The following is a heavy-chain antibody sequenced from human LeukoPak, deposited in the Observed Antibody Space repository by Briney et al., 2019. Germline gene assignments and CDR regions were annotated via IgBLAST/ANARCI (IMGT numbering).Heavy chain of an antibody. J-gene: IGHJ4*02. CDR1: GYTFTSYY. CDR3: AREQYYYGSGSYEVLHDY. D-gene: IGHD3-10*01. CDR2: INPSGGST. Sequence: ASVKVSFKASGYTFTSYYMHWVRQAPGQGLEWMGIINPSGGSTSYAQKFQGRVTMTRDTSTSTVYMELSSLRSEDTAVYYCAREQYYYGSGSYEVLHDYWGQGTLVTVSS. V-gene: IGHV1-46*01.